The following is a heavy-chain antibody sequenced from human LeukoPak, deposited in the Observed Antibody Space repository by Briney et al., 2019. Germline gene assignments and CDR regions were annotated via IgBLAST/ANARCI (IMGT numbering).Heavy chain of an antibody. Sequence: PGGSLRLSRAASGFTFSSYWLHWVRQAPGKGLVWVSRINSDGSTTTYADSVKGRFTISRDNAKNTLYLQMNSLGAEDTAVYYCASARLGGHSDYWGQGTLVTVSS. V-gene: IGHV3-74*01. CDR2: INSDGSTT. CDR1: GFTFSSYW. J-gene: IGHJ4*02. D-gene: IGHD2-21*01. CDR3: ASARLGGHSDY.